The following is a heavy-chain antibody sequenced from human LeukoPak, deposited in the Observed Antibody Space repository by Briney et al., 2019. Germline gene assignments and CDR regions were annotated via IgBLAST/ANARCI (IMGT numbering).Heavy chain of an antibody. CDR2: ISWNSNNI. Sequence: GGSLRLSCAVSGFTLDDYAMHWVRQVPGKGLEWVSGISWNSNNIDYADSVKGRFTISRDNAKNSLYLQVNSLRAEDTALYYCATNGGGDSGYGNFDYWGQGTLVTVSS. CDR3: ATNGGGDSGYGNFDY. D-gene: IGHD5-12*01. J-gene: IGHJ4*02. CDR1: GFTLDDYA. V-gene: IGHV3-9*01.